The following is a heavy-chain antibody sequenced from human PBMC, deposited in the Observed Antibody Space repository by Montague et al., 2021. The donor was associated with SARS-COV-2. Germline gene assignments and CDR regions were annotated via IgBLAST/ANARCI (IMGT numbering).Heavy chain of an antibody. J-gene: IGHJ6*02. CDR3: ARFETSKFYSSGVDV. CDR2: ISSESTYI. V-gene: IGHV3-21*01. Sequence: SLRLSCAASGFTFSSFSMNWVRQAPGKGLEWVASISSESTYILYAESVRGRFTVSRDNAQNLLFLQMNGLRAEDTALYYCARFETSKFYSSGVDVWGQGTTVTVSS. D-gene: IGHD2-15*01. CDR1: GFTFSSFS.